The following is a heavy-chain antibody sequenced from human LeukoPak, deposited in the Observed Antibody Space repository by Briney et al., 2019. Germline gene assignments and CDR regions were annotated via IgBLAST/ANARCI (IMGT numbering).Heavy chain of an antibody. CDR2: ISAYNGDT. V-gene: IGHV1-18*01. CDR3: ARDKGKWEHWRYFDY. J-gene: IGHJ4*02. CDR1: GYTFRSYG. Sequence: GASVKVSCKASGYTFRSYGISWVRQAPGQGLEGMGWISAYNGDTNYAQSLQGRVTMTTETSTNTAYMELRSLRSDDTALYFCARDKGKWEHWRYFDYWGQGTLVTVSS. D-gene: IGHD1-26*01.